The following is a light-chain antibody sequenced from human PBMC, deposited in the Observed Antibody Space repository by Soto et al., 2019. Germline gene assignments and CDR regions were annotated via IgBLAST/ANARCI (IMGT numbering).Light chain of an antibody. CDR2: KAS. CDR3: QQYQSYSH. Sequence: DIQMTQSPSTLSASVGDKVTITCRASQSMSSWLAGYQQKPGKAPKLLIYKASILESGVPSRFSGSGSWTEFPLTIISLHPDDLATYYCQQYQSYSHFGQGPKVEIK. V-gene: IGKV1-5*03. CDR1: QSMSSW. J-gene: IGKJ1*01.